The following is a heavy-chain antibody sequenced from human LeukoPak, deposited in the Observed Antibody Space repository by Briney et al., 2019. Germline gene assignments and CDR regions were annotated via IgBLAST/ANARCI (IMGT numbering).Heavy chain of an antibody. Sequence: GGSLRLSCAASGFTFSSYAMHWVRQAPGKGLEWVAVISYDGSNKYYADSVKGRFTISRDNSKNTLYLQMNSLRAEDTAVYYCAKDLTSMVRGYSYYYYGMDVWGQGTTVTVSS. CDR2: ISYDGSNK. V-gene: IGHV3-30-3*01. D-gene: IGHD3-10*01. CDR1: GFTFSSYA. CDR3: AKDLTSMVRGYSYYYYGMDV. J-gene: IGHJ6*02.